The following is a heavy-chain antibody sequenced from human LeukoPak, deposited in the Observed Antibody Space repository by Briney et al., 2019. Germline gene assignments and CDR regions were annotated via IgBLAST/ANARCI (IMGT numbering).Heavy chain of an antibody. Sequence: ASVKVSCKASGYTFTGYYMHWVRQAPGQGLEWMGWINPNSGGTNYAQKFQGRVTMTRDTSISTAYMELSRLRSDDTAVYYCARVRSTAAAEDAFDIWGQGTMVTVSS. CDR2: INPNSGGT. V-gene: IGHV1-2*02. J-gene: IGHJ3*02. CDR1: GYTFTGYY. D-gene: IGHD6-13*01. CDR3: ARVRSTAAAEDAFDI.